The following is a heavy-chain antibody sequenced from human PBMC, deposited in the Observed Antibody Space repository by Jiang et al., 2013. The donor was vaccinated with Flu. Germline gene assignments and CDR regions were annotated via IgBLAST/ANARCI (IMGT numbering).Heavy chain of an antibody. D-gene: IGHD6-13*01. J-gene: IGHJ4*02. CDR1: GQTLTSYA. CDR3: AREAGSSSWAQYYFDY. V-gene: IGHV1-3*04. CDR2: INTGVGNT. Sequence: GASVKVSCKASGQTLTSYAMHWVRQAPGQRLEWMGWINTGVGNTKYSQKFQGRVTMTRDTSTSTVYMELSSLRSEDTAVYYCAREAGSSSWAQYYFDYWGQGTLVTVSS.